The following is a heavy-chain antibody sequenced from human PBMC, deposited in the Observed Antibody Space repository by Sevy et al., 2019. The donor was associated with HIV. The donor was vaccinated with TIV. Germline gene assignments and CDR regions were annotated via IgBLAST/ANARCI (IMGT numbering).Heavy chain of an antibody. Sequence: GGSLRLSCEVFGFTFSDYGMHWVRQAPGKGLEWVAGIWYDGINKYYADSMKGGFTISRDNSKNTLYLQMNGLRDEDTAIYFCARVNLRPMMITMVRGALSYNFDHWGQGTLVTVSS. CDR3: ARVNLRPMMITMVRGALSYNFDH. CDR1: GFTFSDYG. J-gene: IGHJ4*02. CDR2: IWYDGINK. D-gene: IGHD3-10*01. V-gene: IGHV3-33*01.